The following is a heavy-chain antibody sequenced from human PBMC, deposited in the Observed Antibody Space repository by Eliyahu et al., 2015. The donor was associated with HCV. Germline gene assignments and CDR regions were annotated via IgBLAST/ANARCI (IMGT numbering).Heavy chain of an antibody. CDR3: ARIRLFGSGWTPFDY. D-gene: IGHD6-19*01. J-gene: IGHJ4*02. CDR1: GFSLSXARMG. CDR2: IFSNDEK. Sequence: QVTLKESGPVLVKPTETLXLTCTVSGFSLSXARMGVSWIRQPPGKALEWLAHIFSNDEKSYSTSLKSRLTISKDTSKSQVVLTMTNMDPVDTATYYCARIRLFGSGWTPFDYWGQGTLVTVSS. V-gene: IGHV2-26*01.